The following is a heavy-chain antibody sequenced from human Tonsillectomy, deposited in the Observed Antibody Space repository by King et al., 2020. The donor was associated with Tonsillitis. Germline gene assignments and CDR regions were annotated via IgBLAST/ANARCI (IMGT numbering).Heavy chain of an antibody. CDR3: AKESPYSGNYRFYYFDY. CDR2: ISGRDTRT. CDR1: GFTFSTYA. D-gene: IGHD1-26*01. J-gene: IGHJ4*02. Sequence: VQLVESGGGLVQPGGSLRLSCEASGFTFSTYAMSWVRQAPGKGPEWVSAISGRDTRTFYADSVKGRFTISRDDSKNTVSLQMSSLRAERTAVYYCAKESPYSGNYRFYYFDYWGQGTLVTVSS. V-gene: IGHV3-23*04.